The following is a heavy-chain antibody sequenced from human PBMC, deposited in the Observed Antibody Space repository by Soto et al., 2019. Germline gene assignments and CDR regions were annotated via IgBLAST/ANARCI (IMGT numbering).Heavy chain of an antibody. V-gene: IGHV4-4*07. CDR3: ARGQRFSDWFDP. CDR1: GGSMSSYY. J-gene: IGHJ5*02. D-gene: IGHD3-3*01. Sequence: QVHLQQSGPGLVNPSETLSLTCTVSGGSMSSYYWTWIRQPAGKGLEWIVRVYSSGGTHYNPSLNSRVTISLDTSKNQFSLRLLSVTDADTAVYYCARGQRFSDWFDPWGQGTLVTVSS. CDR2: VYSSGGT.